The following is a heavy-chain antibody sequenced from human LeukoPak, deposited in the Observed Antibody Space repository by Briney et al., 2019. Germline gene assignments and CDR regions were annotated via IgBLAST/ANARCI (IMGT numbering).Heavy chain of an antibody. CDR2: IDGSGSS. V-gene: IGHV4-38-2*02. CDR1: GYSISSGYL. D-gene: IGHD6-13*01. J-gene: IGHJ5*02. CDR3: AREKSLKQGFDP. Sequence: PSETLSLTCTVSGYSISSGYLWGWIRQPPGKGLEWIGSIDGSGSSYYNPSLKSRVTISVDTSRNQFSLKMTSVTAADTAVYYCAREKSLKQGFDPWGQGTLVTVSS.